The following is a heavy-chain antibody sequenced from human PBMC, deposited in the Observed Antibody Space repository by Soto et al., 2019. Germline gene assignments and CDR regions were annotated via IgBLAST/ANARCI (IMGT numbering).Heavy chain of an antibody. D-gene: IGHD3-9*01. CDR3: GRVYGTYYDALTGLWGGHFDS. CDR2: MNPNSGNT. CDR1: GYTFTSYD. J-gene: IGHJ4*02. V-gene: IGHV1-8*01. Sequence: ASVKVSCKASGYTFTSYDINWVRQATGQGLEWMGWMNPNSGNTGYAQKFQGRVTMTRNTSISTAYMELSSLRSEDTAVFYCGRVYGTYYDALTGLWGGHFDSWGQGTQVTVSS.